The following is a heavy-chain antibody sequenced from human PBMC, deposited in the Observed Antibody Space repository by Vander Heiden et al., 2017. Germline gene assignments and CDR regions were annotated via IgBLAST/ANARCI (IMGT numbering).Heavy chain of an antibody. CDR3: SGYDSETEEY. J-gene: IGHJ4*02. V-gene: IGHV3-48*02. D-gene: IGHD3-22*01. Sequence: EVQLVESGGGWVQPGGSLRLSCAASGFPFSSHSMNWVRQAPGKGLEWVSYISSSSRTIYYADSVKGRFTISRDNAKNSLYLQMNSLRDEDTAVYYCSGYDSETEEYWGQGTLVTVSS. CDR1: GFPFSSHS. CDR2: ISSSSRTI.